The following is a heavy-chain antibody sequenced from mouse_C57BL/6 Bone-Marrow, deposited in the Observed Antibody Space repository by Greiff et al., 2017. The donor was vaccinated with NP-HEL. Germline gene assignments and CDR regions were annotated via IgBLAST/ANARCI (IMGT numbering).Heavy chain of an antibody. Sequence: VKLQESGPGLVAPSQSLSITCTVSGFSLTSYAISWVRQPPGKGLEWLGVIWPGGGTNYNSALNSRLSISKDNSTSQVFLKMNSLQTDDTARDYCARPEYDGDYYAIDYWGQGTSVTVSS. CDR2: IWPGGGT. CDR3: ARPEYDGDYYAIDY. V-gene: IGHV2-9-1*01. CDR1: GFSLTSYA. J-gene: IGHJ4*01. D-gene: IGHD2-14*01.